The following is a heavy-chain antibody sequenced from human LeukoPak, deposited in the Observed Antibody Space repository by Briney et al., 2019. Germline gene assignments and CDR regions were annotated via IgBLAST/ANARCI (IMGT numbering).Heavy chain of an antibody. J-gene: IGHJ4*02. CDR1: GFTFSSYG. CDR2: ISYDGSNK. CDR3: ARCGIRLSGSYYLPDY. Sequence: PGRSLRLSCAASGFTFSSYGMHWVRQAPGKGLEWVAVISYDGSNKYYADSVKGRFTISRDNAKNTVYLQMNSLRAEDTAVYYCARCGIRLSGSYYLPDYWGQGTLVTVSS. D-gene: IGHD1-26*01. V-gene: IGHV3-30*03.